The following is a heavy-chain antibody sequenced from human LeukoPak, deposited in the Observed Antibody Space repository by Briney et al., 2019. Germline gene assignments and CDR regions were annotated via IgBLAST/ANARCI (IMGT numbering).Heavy chain of an antibody. CDR2: ISSSSSYI. CDR1: GFTFSSYS. CDR3: ARHYGRGQLWLGF. D-gene: IGHD5-18*01. Sequence: EGSLRLSCAASGFTFSSYSMNWVRQAPGKGLEWVSSISSSSSYIYYADSVKGRFTISRDNAKNSLYLQMNSLRAEDTAVYYCARHYGRGQLWLGFWGQGTLVTVSS. J-gene: IGHJ4*02. V-gene: IGHV3-21*01.